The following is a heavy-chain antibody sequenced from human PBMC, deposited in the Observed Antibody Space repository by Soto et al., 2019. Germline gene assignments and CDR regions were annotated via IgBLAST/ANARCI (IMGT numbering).Heavy chain of an antibody. CDR2: IGGGGDT. V-gene: IGHV3-23*01. CDR1: GFAFSSYS. D-gene: IGHD3-3*01. CDR3: ATEPRLRDVWSGHAS. J-gene: IGHJ5*02. Sequence: DVQLLQSGGGLVQPGGSLRLSCAASGFAFSSYSMAWVPQTPEKGLQWVSAIGGGGDTHYGESVHGRFTISRDISKSTLDVELNSLSAGDPATYFCATEPRLRDVWSGHASWGQGTLVTVSS.